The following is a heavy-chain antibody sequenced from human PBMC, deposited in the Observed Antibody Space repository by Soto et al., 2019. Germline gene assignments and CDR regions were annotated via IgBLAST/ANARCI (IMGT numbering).Heavy chain of an antibody. D-gene: IGHD3-22*01. J-gene: IGHJ5*02. CDR2: IYPGDSDT. CDR1: GYSFTSYW. V-gene: IGHV5-51*01. Sequence: PGESLKISCKGSGYSFTSYWIGWVRQMPGKGLEWMGIIYPGDSDTRYSPSFQGQVTISADKSISTAYLQWSSLKASDTAMYYCARQCCENVSSGYYLGFDNWFDPWGQGTLVTVSS. CDR3: ARQCCENVSSGYYLGFDNWFDP.